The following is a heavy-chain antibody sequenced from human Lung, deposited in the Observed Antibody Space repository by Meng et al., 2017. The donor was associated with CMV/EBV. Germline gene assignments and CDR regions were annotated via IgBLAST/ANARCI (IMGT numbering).Heavy chain of an antibody. J-gene: IGHJ6*02. CDR1: GFTFSNAW. CDR3: TTEEYFSYYYGMDV. Sequence: GESXKISCAASGFTFSNAWMSWVRQAPGKGLEWVGCIKSKTDGGTTDYAAPVKGRFTISRDDSKNTLYLQMNSLKTEDTAVYYCTTEEYFSYYYGMDVWGQGTTVTVSS. D-gene: IGHD2/OR15-2a*01. V-gene: IGHV3-15*01. CDR2: IKSKTDGGTT.